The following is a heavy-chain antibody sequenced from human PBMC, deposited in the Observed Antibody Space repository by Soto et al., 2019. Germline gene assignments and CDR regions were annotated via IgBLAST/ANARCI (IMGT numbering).Heavy chain of an antibody. CDR1: GFTFSEYY. CDR3: ARCQPGSTSCTRGWFDP. J-gene: IGHJ5*02. V-gene: IGHV3-11*01. Sequence: GESLRLSWAASGFTFSEYYMSWIRQAPGKGLEWVSYISSSGSTIYYADSVKGRFTISRDNAKNSLYLQMNSLRAEDTAVYYCARCQPGSTSCTRGWFDPWGQGTLVTVSS. D-gene: IGHD2-2*01. CDR2: ISSSGSTI.